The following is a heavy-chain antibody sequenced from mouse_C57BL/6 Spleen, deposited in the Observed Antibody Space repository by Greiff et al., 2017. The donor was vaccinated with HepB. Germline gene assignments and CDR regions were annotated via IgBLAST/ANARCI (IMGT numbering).Heavy chain of an antibody. CDR2: IDPSDSYT. J-gene: IGHJ3*01. D-gene: IGHD1-1*01. CDR1: GYTFTSYW. Sequence: VQLQQSGAELVKPGASVKLSCKASGYTFTSYWMQWVKQRPGQGLEWIGEIDPSDSYTNYNQKFKGKATLTVDTSSSTVYMQLSSLTSEDSAVYYCARRLYYGSSLWFAYWGQGTLVTVSA. V-gene: IGHV1-50*01. CDR3: ARRLYYGSSLWFAY.